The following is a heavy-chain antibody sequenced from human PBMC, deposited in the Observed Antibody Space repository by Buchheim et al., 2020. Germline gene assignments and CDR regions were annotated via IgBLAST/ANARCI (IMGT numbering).Heavy chain of an antibody. V-gene: IGHV3-11*06. D-gene: IGHD3-3*01. CDR1: GFTFSDYY. CDR3: ARDLITIFGVARGYYGVDV. J-gene: IGHJ6*02. Sequence: QVQLVESGGGLVKPGGSLRLSCAASGFTFSDYYMSWIRQAPGKGLEWVPYISSSSSYTNYADSVKGRFTISRDNAKNSLYLQMNSLRAEDTAVYYCARDLITIFGVARGYYGVDVWGQGTT. CDR2: ISSSSSYT.